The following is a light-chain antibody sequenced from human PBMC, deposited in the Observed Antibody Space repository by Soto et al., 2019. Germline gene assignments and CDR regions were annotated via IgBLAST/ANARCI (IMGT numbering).Light chain of an antibody. CDR2: EVS. CDR1: SSDGGGYNY. J-gene: IGLJ1*01. Sequence: QSALTQPASVSGSPGQSITISCTGTSSDGGGYNYVSWYQQHPGKAPKLMIYEVSNRPSGVSNRFSGSKSGNTASLTISGLQAEDEADYYCSSYTSSSTLVFGPGTKVTVL. V-gene: IGLV2-14*01. CDR3: SSYTSSSTLV.